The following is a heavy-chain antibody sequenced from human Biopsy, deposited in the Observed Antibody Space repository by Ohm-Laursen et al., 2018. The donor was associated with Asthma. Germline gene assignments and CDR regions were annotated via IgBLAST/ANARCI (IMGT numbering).Heavy chain of an antibody. D-gene: IGHD3-22*01. Sequence: SLRLSCAASGFAVSRDHMFWVRQAPGKGLEWVSVIYSGGTSHTADSVRGRFSISRDYSKNTLYLQMHSLRAEDTAVYYCARGDSSNWSHYYFDYWGQGTLVTVSS. CDR1: GFAVSRDH. CDR3: ARGDSSNWSHYYFDY. CDR2: IYSGGTS. J-gene: IGHJ4*02. V-gene: IGHV3-53*01.